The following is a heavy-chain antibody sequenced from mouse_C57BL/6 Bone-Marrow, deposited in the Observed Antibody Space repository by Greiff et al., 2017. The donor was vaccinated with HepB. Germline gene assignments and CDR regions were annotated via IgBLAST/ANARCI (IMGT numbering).Heavy chain of an antibody. CDR2: ISSGGDYI. D-gene: IGHD2-4*01. CDR1: GFTFRSYA. J-gene: IGHJ2*01. V-gene: IGHV5-9-1*02. Sequence: EVMLVESGEGLVKPGGSLKLSCAASGFTFRSYAMSWVRQTPEKRLEWVAYISSGGDYIYYADTVKGRFTISRDNARNTLYLQMSSLKSEDTAMYYCTRVYYDYHFDYWGQGTTLTVSS. CDR3: TRVYYDYHFDY.